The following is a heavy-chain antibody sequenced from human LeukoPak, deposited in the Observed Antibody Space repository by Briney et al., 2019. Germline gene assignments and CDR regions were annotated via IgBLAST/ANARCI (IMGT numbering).Heavy chain of an antibody. J-gene: IGHJ4*02. Sequence: PGGSLRLSCTASGFTFSRHSMNWVRQAPGKGLEWVSYISTSSNTMYYADSVKGRFTISRDNAKNSLYLQMDSLRAEDTAVYYCARDVLWKFDYWGQGTLVTVSS. CDR1: GFTFSRHS. V-gene: IGHV3-48*01. D-gene: IGHD3-3*01. CDR2: ISTSSNTM. CDR3: ARDVLWKFDY.